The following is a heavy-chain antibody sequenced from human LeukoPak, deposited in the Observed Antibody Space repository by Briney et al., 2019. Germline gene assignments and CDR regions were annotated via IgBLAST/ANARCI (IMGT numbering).Heavy chain of an antibody. CDR2: ISAYNGNT. CDR1: GYTFTSYG. CDR3: AREFRPHCSSTSCYMALNYYCYYGMDV. V-gene: IGHV1-18*01. D-gene: IGHD2-2*02. Sequence: ASVKVSCKASGYTFTSYGISWVRQAPGQGLEWMGWISAYNGNTNYAQKLQGRVTMITDTSTSTAYMELRSLRSDDTAVYYCAREFRPHCSSTSCYMALNYYCYYGMDVWGQGTTVTVSS. J-gene: IGHJ6*02.